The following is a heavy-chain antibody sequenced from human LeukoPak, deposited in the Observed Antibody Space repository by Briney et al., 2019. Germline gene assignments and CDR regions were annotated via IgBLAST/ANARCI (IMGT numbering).Heavy chain of an antibody. CDR1: GFSFSTYA. J-gene: IGHJ4*02. CDR3: ASSRGVVYFDY. D-gene: IGHD3-10*01. Sequence: GGSLRLSCVASGFSFSTYAMNWVRQAPGKGLDWVAATSYDESNKYYADSVKGRFTISRDNSKNTLYLQMNSLRAEDTAVYYCASSRGVVYFDYWGQGTLVTVSS. CDR2: TSYDESNK. V-gene: IGHV3-30*14.